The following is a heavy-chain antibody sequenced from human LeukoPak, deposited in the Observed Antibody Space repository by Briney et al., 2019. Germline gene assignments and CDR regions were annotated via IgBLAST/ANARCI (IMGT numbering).Heavy chain of an antibody. D-gene: IGHD2-2*01. CDR3: ARDKIVVVPATRYYYYYYGMDV. CDR1: GFTFSSYA. V-gene: IGHV3-30-3*01. Sequence: GRSLRLSCAASGFTFSSYAMYWVRQAPGKGLEWVAVISYDGSNKYYADSVKGRFTISRDNSKNTLYLQMNSLRAEDTAVYYCARDKIVVVPATRYYYYYYGMDVWGQGTTVTVSS. CDR2: ISYDGSNK. J-gene: IGHJ6*02.